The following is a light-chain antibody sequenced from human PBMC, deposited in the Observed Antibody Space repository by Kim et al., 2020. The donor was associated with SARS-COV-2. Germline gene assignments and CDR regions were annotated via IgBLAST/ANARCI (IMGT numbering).Light chain of an antibody. Sequence: ASTGDRVTMSGPMSQGVSRYLAWYQPKRRKAPELLIFGACTLQSGVPARFSGSGSGTDFTLTISCLQSEDLATYYCQQYYSFQWTFGQGTKVDIK. CDR1: QGVSRY. CDR3: QQYYSFQWT. J-gene: IGKJ1*01. CDR2: GAC. V-gene: IGKV1D-8*01.